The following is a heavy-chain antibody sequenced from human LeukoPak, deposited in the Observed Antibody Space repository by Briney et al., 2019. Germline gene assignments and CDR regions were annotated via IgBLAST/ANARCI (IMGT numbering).Heavy chain of an antibody. CDR3: ARGGAHYIVGATTIADY. CDR1: GGSIRSYY. D-gene: IGHD1-26*01. V-gene: IGHV4-59*01. Sequence: SETLSLTCTVSGGSIRSYYLSWIRQPPGKGLEWIGYIYYSGSTNYNPSLKSRVTISVDTSKNQFSLKLSSVTAADTAVYYCARGGAHYIVGATTIADYWGQGTLVTVSS. CDR2: IYYSGST. J-gene: IGHJ4*02.